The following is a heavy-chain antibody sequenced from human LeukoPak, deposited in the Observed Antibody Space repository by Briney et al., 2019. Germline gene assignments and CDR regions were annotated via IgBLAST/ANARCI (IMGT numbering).Heavy chain of an antibody. CDR3: AKDSCGGSCYYYYGMDV. CDR2: ISDSGGST. V-gene: IGHV3-23*01. Sequence: GGSLRLSCAASGFTFSSYAMSWVRQAPGKGLEWVSAISDSGGSTYYADSVKGRFTISRDNSKNTLYLQMNSLRAEDTAVYYCAKDSCGGSCYYYYGMDVWGQGTTVTVSS. CDR1: GFTFSSYA. D-gene: IGHD2-15*01. J-gene: IGHJ6*02.